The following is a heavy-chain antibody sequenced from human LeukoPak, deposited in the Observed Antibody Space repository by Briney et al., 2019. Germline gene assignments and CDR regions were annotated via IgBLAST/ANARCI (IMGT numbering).Heavy chain of an antibody. CDR3: ARDPRNYDYVWGSKGWFAP. D-gene: IGHD3-16*01. CDR2: ISAYNGNT. CDR1: GYTFTSYG. Sequence: ASVKVSCKASGYTFTSYGISWVRQAPGQGLEWMGWISAYNGNTNYAQKLQGRVTITTDTSTSTAYMELRSLRSDDTAVYYCARDPRNYDYVWGSKGWFAPWGQGTLVTVSS. V-gene: IGHV1-18*01. J-gene: IGHJ5*02.